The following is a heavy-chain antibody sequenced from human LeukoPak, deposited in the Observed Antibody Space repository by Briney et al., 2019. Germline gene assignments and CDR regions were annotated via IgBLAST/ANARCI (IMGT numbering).Heavy chain of an antibody. CDR3: ARQGYSFYNWFDP. CDR1: GGSVSSGSYY. V-gene: IGHV4-61*01. J-gene: IGHJ5*02. Sequence: SETLSLTCTVSGGSVSSGSYYWSWIRQPPGKGLEWIGYIYYSGSTNYNPSLKSRVTISVDTSKNQFSLKLSSVTAADTAVYYCARQGYSFYNWFDPWGQGTLVTVSS. CDR2: IYYSGST. D-gene: IGHD1-26*01.